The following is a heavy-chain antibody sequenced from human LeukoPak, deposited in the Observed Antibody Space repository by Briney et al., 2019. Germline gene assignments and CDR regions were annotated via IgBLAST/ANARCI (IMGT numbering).Heavy chain of an antibody. D-gene: IGHD6-6*01. CDR3: ARSHPQLAARRWFDAFDI. CDR1: GGSLSSYY. Sequence: SEALSLTCTVSGGSLSSYYWSWIRQPPGKGLEGIGYIYYSGRTNYNPSLKSRVTISVDTSKNQFSLKLSSVTAADTAVYYCARSHPQLAARRWFDAFDIWGQGTMVTVSS. J-gene: IGHJ3*02. CDR2: IYYSGRT. V-gene: IGHV4-59*01.